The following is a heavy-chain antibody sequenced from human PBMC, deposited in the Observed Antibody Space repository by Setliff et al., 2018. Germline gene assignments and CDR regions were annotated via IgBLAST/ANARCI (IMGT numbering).Heavy chain of an antibody. Sequence: SSETLSLTCTVSGGSISSGSYYWSWIRQPAGKGLEWIGHIYTSGSTNYNPSLKSRVTISVDTSKNQFSLRVTSVTAADTAVYYCARRATYYNFWSGYYDYWGQGTLVTVS. CDR3: ARRATYYNFWSGYYDY. D-gene: IGHD3-3*01. V-gene: IGHV4-61*09. J-gene: IGHJ4*02. CDR1: GGSISSGSYY. CDR2: IYTSGST.